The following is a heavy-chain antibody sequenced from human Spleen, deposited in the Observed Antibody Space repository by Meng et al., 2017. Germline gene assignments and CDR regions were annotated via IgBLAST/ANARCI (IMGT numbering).Heavy chain of an antibody. D-gene: IGHD3-10*01. V-gene: IGHV4-38-2*01. CDR2: IYHSGST. CDR3: ASDISRYGSGSYYAPNWFDP. Sequence: GSLRLSCAVSGYSFSSDYYWGWIRQPPGKGLEWIGSIYHSGSTYYNPSLKSRVTISVDTSKNQFSLKLSSVTAADTAVYYCASDISRYGSGSYYAPNWFDPWGQGTLVTVSS. J-gene: IGHJ5*02. CDR1: GYSFSSDYY.